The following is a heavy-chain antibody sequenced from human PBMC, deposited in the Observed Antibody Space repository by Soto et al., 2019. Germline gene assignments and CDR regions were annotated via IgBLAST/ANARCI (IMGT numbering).Heavy chain of an antibody. CDR2: IYSGGST. D-gene: IGHD3-22*01. Sequence: QPGGSLRLSCAASGFTVSSNYMSWVRQAPGKGLEWVSVIYSGGSTYYADSVKGRFTISRDNSKNTLYLQMNSLRAEDTAVYYCARGAYYYDSSGYLRPYNWFDPWGQGTLVTVSS. CDR3: ARGAYYYDSSGYLRPYNWFDP. J-gene: IGHJ5*02. V-gene: IGHV3-53*01. CDR1: GFTVSSNY.